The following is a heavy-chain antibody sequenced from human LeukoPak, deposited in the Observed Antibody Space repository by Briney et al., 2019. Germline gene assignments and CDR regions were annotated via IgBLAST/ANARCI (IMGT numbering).Heavy chain of an antibody. CDR3: ARGGGVVTPDY. J-gene: IGHJ4*02. CDR1: GGTFSSYA. D-gene: IGHD4-23*01. V-gene: IGHV1-46*01. CDR2: INPSGGST. Sequence: GASVKVSCKASGGTFSSYAISWVRQAPGQGLEWMGIINPSGGSTSYAQKFQGRVTMTRDTSTSTVYMELSSLRSEDTAVYYCARGGGVVTPDYWGQGTLVTVSS.